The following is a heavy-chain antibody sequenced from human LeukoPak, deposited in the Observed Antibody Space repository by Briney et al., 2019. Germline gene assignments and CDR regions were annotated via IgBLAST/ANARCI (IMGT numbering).Heavy chain of an antibody. CDR1: GGSFSGYY. J-gene: IGHJ6*03. V-gene: IGHV4-59*01. CDR3: ARTTEGYCRSTSCYGFYYSYYMDV. D-gene: IGHD2-2*01. CDR2: IYYSGST. Sequence: SETLSLTCAVYGGSFSGYYWSWIRQPPGKGLEWIGYIYYSGSTNYNPSLKSRVTISVATSKNQFSLKLNSVTAADTAVYYCARTTEGYCRSTSCYGFYYSYYMDVWGKGTTVTISS.